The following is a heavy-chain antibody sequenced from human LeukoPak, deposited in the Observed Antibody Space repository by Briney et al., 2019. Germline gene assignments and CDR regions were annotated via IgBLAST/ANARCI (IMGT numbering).Heavy chain of an antibody. V-gene: IGHV3-64D*06. J-gene: IGHJ4*02. Sequence: GGSLRLSCSASGFIFTIYTMYWVRQAPGKGPEYVSTISGSGNGFSIYYADSVKGRFTISRDDSKSILYLQMNGLRSEDTAVYYCVKDFGRIRGTPDSWGQGTLVTVSS. CDR2: ISGSGNGFSI. D-gene: IGHD1-26*01. CDR1: GFIFTIYT. CDR3: VKDFGRIRGTPDS.